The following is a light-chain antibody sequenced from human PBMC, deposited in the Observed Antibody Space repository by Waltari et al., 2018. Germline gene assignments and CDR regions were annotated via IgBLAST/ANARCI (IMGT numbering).Light chain of an antibody. CDR1: QSVYTY. CDR3: QQRSNWPLT. CDR2: TAS. V-gene: IGKV3-11*01. J-gene: IGKJ4*01. Sequence: EIVLTQSPATLSLSQVERATLSCRASQSVYTYLAWYQQKPGQAPRLLIYTASNRASGVPARFSGSGSGTDFTLTITSLEPEDFAVYYCQQRSNWPLTFGGGTKVEIK.